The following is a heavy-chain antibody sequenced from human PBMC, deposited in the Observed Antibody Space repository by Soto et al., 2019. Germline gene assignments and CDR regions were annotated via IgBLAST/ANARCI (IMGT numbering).Heavy chain of an antibody. V-gene: IGHV3-33*06. CDR1: GFNFSSYG. D-gene: IGHD6-13*01. Sequence: GGSLRLSCEASGFNFSSYGIHWVRQAPGKGLEWVAIIWNDGSNEYYADSVKGRFTISRDNSKNTVYLQVSKLRAEDTAVYYCAKQELALNYFDYWGQGTLVTVSS. CDR3: AKQELALNYFDY. J-gene: IGHJ4*02. CDR2: IWNDGSNE.